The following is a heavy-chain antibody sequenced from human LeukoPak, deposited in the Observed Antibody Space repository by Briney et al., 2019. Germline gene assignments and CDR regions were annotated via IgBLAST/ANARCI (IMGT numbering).Heavy chain of an antibody. D-gene: IGHD3-22*01. J-gene: IGHJ4*02. CDR3: APHNYYDSSGSDY. Sequence: GVLRLSCAASGFTFSSYSMNWVRQAPGKGLEWVSSISSSSSYIYYADSVKGRFTISRDNAKNSLYLQMNSLRAEDTAVYYCAPHNYYDSSGSDYWGQGTLVTVSS. CDR2: ISSSSSYI. V-gene: IGHV3-21*01. CDR1: GFTFSSYS.